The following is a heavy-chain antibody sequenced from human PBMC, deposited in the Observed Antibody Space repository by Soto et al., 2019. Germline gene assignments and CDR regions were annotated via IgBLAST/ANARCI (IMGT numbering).Heavy chain of an antibody. CDR1: GFSLSNARMG. D-gene: IGHD1-26*01. CDR3: ARIPNSGSYYYYYGMDV. CDR2: IFSNDEK. Sequence: KESGPVLVKPTETLTLTCTVSGFSLSNARMGVSWIRQPPGKALEWLAHIFSNDEKSYSTSLKSRLTISKDTSKSQVVLTMTNMDPVDTATYYCARIPNSGSYYYYYGMDVWGQGTTVTVSS. J-gene: IGHJ6*02. V-gene: IGHV2-26*01.